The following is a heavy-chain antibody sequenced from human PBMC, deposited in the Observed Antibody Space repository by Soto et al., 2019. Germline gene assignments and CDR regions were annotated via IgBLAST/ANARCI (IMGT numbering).Heavy chain of an antibody. CDR2: INHRGST. V-gene: IGHV4-34*02. D-gene: IGHD5-12*01. J-gene: IGHJ5*02. CDR3: ARTDIVTTNWFDP. Sequence: QVQLQQWGAGLLKPSETLSLTCAVYGESFIGYYWTWIRQPPGKGLEWIGEINHRGSTNYNPSLKSRVTISIDTSKNPFSLKLSSVTAADTSVYYCARTDIVTTNWFDPWGQGPLVTVSS. CDR1: GESFIGYY.